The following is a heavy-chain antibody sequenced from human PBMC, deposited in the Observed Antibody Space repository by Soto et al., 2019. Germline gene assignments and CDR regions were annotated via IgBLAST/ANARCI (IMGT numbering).Heavy chain of an antibody. CDR2: IYYSGST. CDR1: RGSISSGGYY. J-gene: IGHJ5*02. V-gene: IGHV4-61*08. D-gene: IGHD3-10*01. Sequence: SETLSLTCTVSRGSISSGGYYRSWIRQPPGRRLEWIGYIYYSGSTNCNCTLKSLDTISIDTSKSPFSLKLSSVTAADTAFFFCAEENTRYTFFGSAPWGLGTLVPVS. CDR3: AEENTRYTFFGSAP.